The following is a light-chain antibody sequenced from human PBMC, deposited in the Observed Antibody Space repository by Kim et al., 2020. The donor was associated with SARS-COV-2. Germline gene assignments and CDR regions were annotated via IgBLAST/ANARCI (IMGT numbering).Light chain of an antibody. J-gene: IGKJ5*01. CDR2: DAS. V-gene: IGKV3-11*01. Sequence: PVERATLSCRASQSVSSYLAWYQQKPGQAPRLLIYDASNRATGIPARFSGSGSGTDFTLTISSLEPEDFAVYYCQQRSNWPPKITFGQGTRLEIK. CDR3: QQRSNWPPKIT. CDR1: QSVSSY.